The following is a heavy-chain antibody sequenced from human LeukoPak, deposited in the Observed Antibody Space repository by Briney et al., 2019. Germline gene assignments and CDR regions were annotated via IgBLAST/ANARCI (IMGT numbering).Heavy chain of an antibody. CDR1: GGSISSSYYY. CDR2: FRYSGST. V-gene: IGHV4-39*07. Sequence: PSETLSLTCIVSGGSISSSYYYWGWIRQPPGKGLEWIGSFRYSGSTYYNPSLKSRVTISVDTSKNQFSLKLSSVTAADTAVYYCARGSRWYYYGSGSQNWFDPWGQGTLVTVSS. J-gene: IGHJ5*02. CDR3: ARGSRWYYYGSGSQNWFDP. D-gene: IGHD3-10*01.